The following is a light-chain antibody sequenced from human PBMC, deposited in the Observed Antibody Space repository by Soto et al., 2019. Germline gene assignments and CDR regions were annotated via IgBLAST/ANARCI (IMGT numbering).Light chain of an antibody. CDR3: QQRSDWPLT. Sequence: EIVLTQSPATLSLSPGERATLSCRASQSVSSYLAWYQQKPGQAPRLLMYDASNRATGIPARFSGSGSGTDFTLTISRLEPEDFAVYYCQQRSDWPLTFGQGKRLEIK. CDR1: QSVSSY. V-gene: IGKV3-11*01. J-gene: IGKJ5*01. CDR2: DAS.